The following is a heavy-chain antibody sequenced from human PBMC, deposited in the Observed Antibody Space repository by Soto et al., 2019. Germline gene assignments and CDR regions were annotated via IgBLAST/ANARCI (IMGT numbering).Heavy chain of an antibody. CDR2: IIPVFGTP. CDR3: GRGGGPYVWFNEF. J-gene: IGHJ4*02. Sequence: QGQLVQSGSEVKKPGSSVKVSCKDSGGLFSSFAISWVRQAPGQGLEWLGGIIPVFGTPTYAEKFQGRLTITADESTNTAYMELSSLRSGDTAVYYCGRGGGPYVWFNEFWGQGTLVTVSS. V-gene: IGHV1-69*01. CDR1: GGLFSSFA. D-gene: IGHD3-16*01.